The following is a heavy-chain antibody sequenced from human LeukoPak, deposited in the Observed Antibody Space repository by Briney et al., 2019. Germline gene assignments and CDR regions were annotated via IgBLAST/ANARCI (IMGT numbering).Heavy chain of an antibody. J-gene: IGHJ5*02. CDR1: GFTFDDYA. D-gene: IGHD4-23*01. CDR2: ISWNSGSI. CDR3: ARDLGVTTMESWFDP. Sequence: PGGSLRLSCAASGFTFDDYAMHWVRQAPGKGLEWVSGISWNSGSIGYADSVKGRFTISRDNAKNSLYLQMNSLRAEDTAVYYCARDLGVTTMESWFDPWGQGTLVTVSS. V-gene: IGHV3-9*01.